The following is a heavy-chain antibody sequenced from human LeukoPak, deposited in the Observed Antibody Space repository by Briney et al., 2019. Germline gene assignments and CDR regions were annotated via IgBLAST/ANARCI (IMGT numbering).Heavy chain of an antibody. Sequence: VASVKVSCQASGYTFTSYGISWVRQAPGQGLEWMGWISAYNGNTNYAQKLQGRVTMTTDTSTSTAYMELRSLRSDDTAVYYCARGFWFGDSKWFDPWGQGTLVTVPS. D-gene: IGHD3-10*01. CDR3: ARGFWFGDSKWFDP. CDR2: ISAYNGNT. CDR1: GYTFTSYG. J-gene: IGHJ5*02. V-gene: IGHV1-18*01.